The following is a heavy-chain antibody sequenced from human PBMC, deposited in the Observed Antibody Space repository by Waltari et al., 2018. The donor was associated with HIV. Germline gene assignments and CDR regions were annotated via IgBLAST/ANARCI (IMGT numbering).Heavy chain of an antibody. CDR2: ISYDGSNK. D-gene: IGHD6-13*01. V-gene: IGHV3-30*18. CDR3: AKGSAPGNFDY. CDR1: GLPCSSYG. J-gene: IGHJ4*02. Sequence: QVQLVESGGGVVQPGRFLRLSCAAPGLPCSSYGMHWVRQAPGKGLEWVAVISYDGSNKYYADSVKGRFTISRDNSKNTLYLQMNSLRAEDTAVYYCAKGSAPGNFDYWGQGTLVTVSS.